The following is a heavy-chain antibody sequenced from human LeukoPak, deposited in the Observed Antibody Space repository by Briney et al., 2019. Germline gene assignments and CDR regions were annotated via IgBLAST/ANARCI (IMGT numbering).Heavy chain of an antibody. CDR1: GFTFSSYS. CDR2: ISSSSSTI. D-gene: IGHD6-13*01. J-gene: IGHJ4*02. Sequence: QPGGSLRLSCAASGFTFSSYSMNWVRQAPGKGLEWVSYISSSSSTIYYADSVKGRFTISRDNAKNTLYLQMNSLRAEDTAVYYCARPPVGDSWYFVYWGQGTLVTVSS. V-gene: IGHV3-48*01. CDR3: ARPPVGDSWYFVY.